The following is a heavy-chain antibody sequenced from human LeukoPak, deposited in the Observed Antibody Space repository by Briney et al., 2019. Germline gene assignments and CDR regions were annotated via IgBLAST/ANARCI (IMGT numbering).Heavy chain of an antibody. CDR1: GYSFTSYW. V-gene: IGHV5-51*01. CDR2: IYPGDSDT. J-gene: IGHJ5*02. CDR3: ARMIAAAGTNWFDP. D-gene: IGHD6-13*01. Sequence: GESLKISCKGSGYSFTSYWLGWVRQMPGKGLEWMGIIYPGDSDTRYSPSFQGQVTISADKSISTAYLQWSSLKASDTAVYYCARMIAAAGTNWFDPWGQGTLVTVSS.